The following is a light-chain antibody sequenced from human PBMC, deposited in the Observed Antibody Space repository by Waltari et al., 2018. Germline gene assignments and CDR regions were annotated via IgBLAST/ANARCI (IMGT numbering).Light chain of an antibody. J-gene: IGKJ1*01. CDR3: QKYGTLPAT. CDR2: DAS. V-gene: IGKV3-20*01. Sequence: SGRASQIVIRYLAWYQQNPSQAPSLLVYDASFRASGIPDRCSGSGWGTDFSITISSLEPEDFAVYYCQKYGTLPATLGQGSKVQ. CDR1: QIVIRY.